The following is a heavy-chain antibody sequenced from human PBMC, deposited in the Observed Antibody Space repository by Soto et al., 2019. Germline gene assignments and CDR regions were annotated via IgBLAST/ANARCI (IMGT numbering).Heavy chain of an antibody. V-gene: IGHV1-2*04. Sequence: ASVKVSCKASGYTFTGYCMHWVRQAPGQGLEWMGWINPNSGGTNYAQKFQGWVTMTRDTSISTAYMELSRLRSDDTAVYYCAREVVAAMGYYYGMDVWGQGTTVTVSS. CDR2: INPNSGGT. CDR1: GYTFTGYC. CDR3: AREVVAAMGYYYGMDV. J-gene: IGHJ6*02. D-gene: IGHD2-15*01.